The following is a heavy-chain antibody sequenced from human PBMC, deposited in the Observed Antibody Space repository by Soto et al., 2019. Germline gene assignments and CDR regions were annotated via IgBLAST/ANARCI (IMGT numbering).Heavy chain of an antibody. CDR3: ASKIVTPGYHYYDY. D-gene: IGHD3-9*01. J-gene: IGHJ4*02. CDR1: GFSFSSCE. V-gene: IGHV3-48*03. Sequence: DVQLVESGGGLVQPGGSLRLSCAASGFSFSSCEMSWVRQAPGKGLEWVSYISGSGTSTQYSDSVKCRFTISRDNAKNSLHLQMNSLGAEDTAVYYCASKIVTPGYHYYDYWGQGTLVTVSS. CDR2: ISGSGTST.